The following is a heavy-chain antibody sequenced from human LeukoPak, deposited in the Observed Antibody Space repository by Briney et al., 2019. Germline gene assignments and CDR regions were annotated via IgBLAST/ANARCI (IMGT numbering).Heavy chain of an antibody. V-gene: IGHV4-34*01. CDR3: ARGGYSSSSKFDY. CDR2: INHSGST. J-gene: IGHJ4*02. Sequence: PSENLSLNCAGYTGTFSDYYWSWIRQPPAKGLVWIGEINHSGSTNYNPSLKSRVTISVVTSKNQFCLKLSSVTAADTAVYYCARGGYSSSSKFDYWGQGTLVTVSS. D-gene: IGHD6-6*01. CDR1: TGTFSDYY.